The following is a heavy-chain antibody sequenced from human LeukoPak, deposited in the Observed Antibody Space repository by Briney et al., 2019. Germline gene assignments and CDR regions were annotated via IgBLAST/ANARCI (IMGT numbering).Heavy chain of an antibody. J-gene: IGHJ3*02. Sequence: PSETLSLTCTVSGGSISSNTYYWGWIRQPPGKGLEWIGSISYSGSTHYNPSLKSRVTVSRDTSKNQFSPNLSSVTAADTAVYYCARDYDFWSAYSRAFDIWGQGTMVTVSS. D-gene: IGHD3-3*01. CDR3: ARDYDFWSAYSRAFDI. V-gene: IGHV4-39*01. CDR1: GGSISSNTYY. CDR2: ISYSGST.